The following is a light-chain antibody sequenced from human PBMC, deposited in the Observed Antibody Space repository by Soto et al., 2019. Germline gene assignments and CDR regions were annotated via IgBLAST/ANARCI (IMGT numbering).Light chain of an antibody. V-gene: IGKV1-8*01. J-gene: IGKJ1*01. CDR2: AAS. CDR1: QGISSY. CDR3: QQYKT. Sequence: IRMTQSPSSFSASTGDRVTITCRASQGISSYLAWYQQKPGKAPKLLIYAASTLQSGVPSRFSGSGSGTDFTLTISRLEPEDFAVYYCQQYKTFGQGTKVDIK.